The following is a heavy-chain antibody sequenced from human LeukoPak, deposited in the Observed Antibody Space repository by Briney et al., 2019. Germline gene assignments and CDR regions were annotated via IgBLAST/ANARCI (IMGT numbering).Heavy chain of an antibody. D-gene: IGHD3-16*01. CDR1: GFTFSDYY. V-gene: IGHV3-11*04. Sequence: GGSLRLSCVASGFTFSDYYMSWIRQAPGKGLEWVSYISSSSSTIYYADSVKGRFTISRDNAKNSVFLQMNSLRAEDTAVYYCAGSFDTRTHYYYYMDVWGKGTTVTVSS. J-gene: IGHJ6*03. CDR2: ISSSSSTI. CDR3: AGSFDTRTHYYYYMDV.